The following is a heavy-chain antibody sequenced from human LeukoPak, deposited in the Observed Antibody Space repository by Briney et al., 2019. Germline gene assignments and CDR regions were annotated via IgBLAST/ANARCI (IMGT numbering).Heavy chain of an antibody. CDR1: GYTFTGYY. J-gene: IGHJ4*02. CDR3: ARDPTRTGLDY. CDR2: IIPIFGTA. Sequence: SVKVSCKASGYTFTGYYMHWVRQAPGQGLEWMGGIIPIFGTANYAQKFQGRVTITTDESTSTAYMELSSLRSEDTAVYYCARDPTRTGLDYWGQGTLVTVSS. D-gene: IGHD1-1*01. V-gene: IGHV1-69*05.